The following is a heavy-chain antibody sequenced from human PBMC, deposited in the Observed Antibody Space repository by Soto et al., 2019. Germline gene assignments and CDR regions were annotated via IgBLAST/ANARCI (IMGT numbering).Heavy chain of an antibody. CDR1: GGSFSGYY. V-gene: IGHV4-34*01. CDR2: INHSGST. Sequence: QVQLQQWGAGLLKPSETLSLTCAVYGGSFSGYYWSWIRQPPGKGLEWIGEINHSGSTNYNPSLTRRVTISVDTSKNQFSLKLSSVTAADTAVYYCASSFPPSYYSSGWSRYFQHWGQGTLVTVSS. J-gene: IGHJ1*01. D-gene: IGHD6-19*01. CDR3: ASSFPPSYYSSGWSRYFQH.